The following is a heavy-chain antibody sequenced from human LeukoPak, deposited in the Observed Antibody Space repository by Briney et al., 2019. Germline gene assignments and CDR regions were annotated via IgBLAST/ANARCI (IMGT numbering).Heavy chain of an antibody. CDR3: AKHYGSGSTPDY. J-gene: IGHJ4*02. Sequence: GGSLRLSCAASGFTFSSYGMHWVRQAPGKGLEWVAVISYDGSNKYYADSVKGRFTISRDNSKNTLYLQMNSLRAEDTAVYYCAKHYGSGSTPDYWGQGTLVTVSS. V-gene: IGHV3-30*18. CDR1: GFTFSSYG. D-gene: IGHD3-10*01. CDR2: ISYDGSNK.